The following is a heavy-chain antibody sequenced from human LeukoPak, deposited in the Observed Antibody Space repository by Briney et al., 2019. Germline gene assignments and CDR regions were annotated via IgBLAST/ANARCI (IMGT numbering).Heavy chain of an antibody. CDR1: GFTFSSYA. CDR3: AKQTRYDSPAGGRGFDY. D-gene: IGHD3-22*01. J-gene: IGHJ4*02. CDR2: ISGSGGST. V-gene: IGHV3-23*01. Sequence: GGSLRLSCAGSGFTFSSYAMNWVRQAPGKGLEWVSAISGSGGSTYYADSVKGRFTISRDNSKNTLYLQMNSLRAEDTAIYYCAKQTRYDSPAGGRGFDYWGQGTLVTVSS.